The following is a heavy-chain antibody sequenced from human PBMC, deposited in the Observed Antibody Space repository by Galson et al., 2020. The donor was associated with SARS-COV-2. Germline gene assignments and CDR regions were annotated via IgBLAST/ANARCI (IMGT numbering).Heavy chain of an antibody. CDR3: ARDGQSSRGWAFDY. CDR1: GFTFSDHA. CDR2: IFFDGSEK. Sequence: GESLKISCAASGFTFSDHAMHWVRQAPGKGLEGVAQIFFDGSEKYYGDSVRGRFNISRDSSKNTVYLQMNNLRVDDTAVYYCARDGQSSRGWAFDYWGQGTLLTVSS. J-gene: IGHJ4*02. D-gene: IGHD6-19*01. V-gene: IGHV3-33*01.